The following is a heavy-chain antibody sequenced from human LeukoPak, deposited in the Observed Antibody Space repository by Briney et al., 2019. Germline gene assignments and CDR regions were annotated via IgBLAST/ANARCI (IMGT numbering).Heavy chain of an antibody. V-gene: IGHV4-59*01. CDR3: ARGPGSRYLDY. CDR1: GGSINTYY. CDR2: IYYSGST. J-gene: IGHJ4*02. Sequence: SETLSLTCTVSGGSINTYYGSWIRQPPGKGLEWIGYIYYSGSTKYNPSLERRISISVDTSKNQFSLRLSSVTAADRAVYYCARGPGSRYLDYWGQGILVTVCS. D-gene: IGHD3-10*01.